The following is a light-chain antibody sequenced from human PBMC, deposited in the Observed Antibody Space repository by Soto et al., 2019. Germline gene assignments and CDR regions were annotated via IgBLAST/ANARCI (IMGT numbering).Light chain of an antibody. CDR3: QQYGSSPLYT. Sequence: EIVLTQSPGTLSLSPGERATLSCRASQSVSSSYLAWYQQKPGQAPRLLIYGASSRATGIPDRCSGSESGTDFTLTIRRLEPEDLAVYYCQQYGSSPLYTCGQENKLELK. CDR2: GAS. CDR1: QSVSSSY. V-gene: IGKV3-20*01. J-gene: IGKJ2*01.